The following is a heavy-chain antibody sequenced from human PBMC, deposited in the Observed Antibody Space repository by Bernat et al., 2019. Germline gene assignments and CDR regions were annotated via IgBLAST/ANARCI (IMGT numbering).Heavy chain of an antibody. CDR3: ASFVGTGNACYDAFDI. V-gene: IGHV1-3*01. CDR2: INAGNGNT. Sequence: QVQLVQSGAEVKKPGASVKVSCKASGYTFTSYAMHWVRQAPGQRLEWMGWINAGNGNTKYSQKFQGRVTITRDTSASTAYMELSSLRSEDTAVYYCASFVGTGNACYDAFDIWGQGTMVTVSS. CDR1: GYTFTSYA. D-gene: IGHD3/OR15-3a*01. J-gene: IGHJ3*02.